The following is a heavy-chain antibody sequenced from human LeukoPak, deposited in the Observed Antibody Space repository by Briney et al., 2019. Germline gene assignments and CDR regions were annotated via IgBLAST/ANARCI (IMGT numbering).Heavy chain of an antibody. CDR3: ARLRAWGAFDI. CDR1: GFTFSSNY. J-gene: IGHJ3*02. Sequence: GGSLRLSCAASGFTFSSNYMSWVRQATGKGLEWVSVIYSDGSTYYSDSVKGRFTISRDNSKNTLYLQMNSLRAEDTAVYYCARLRAWGAFDIWGQGTMVTVSS. D-gene: IGHD4-17*01. V-gene: IGHV3-66*02. CDR2: IYSDGST.